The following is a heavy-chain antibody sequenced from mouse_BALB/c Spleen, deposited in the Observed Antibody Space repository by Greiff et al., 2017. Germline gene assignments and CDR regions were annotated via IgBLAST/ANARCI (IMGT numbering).Heavy chain of an antibody. CDR2: ISYSGST. Sequence: EVQRVESGPGLVKPSQSLSLTCTVTGYSITSDYAWNWIRQFPGNKLEWMGYISYSGSTSYNPSLKSRISITRDTSKNQFFLQLNSVTTEDTATYYCARSGDGYYDWYFDVWGAGTTVTVSS. CDR1: GYSITSDYA. D-gene: IGHD2-3*01. J-gene: IGHJ1*01. V-gene: IGHV3-2*02. CDR3: ARSGDGYYDWYFDV.